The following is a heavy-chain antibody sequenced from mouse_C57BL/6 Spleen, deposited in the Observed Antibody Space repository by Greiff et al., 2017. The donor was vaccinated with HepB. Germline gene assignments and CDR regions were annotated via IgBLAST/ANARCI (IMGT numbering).Heavy chain of an antibody. Sequence: QVHVKQPGAELVMPGASVKLSCKASGYTFTSYWMHWVKQRPGQGLEWIGEIDPSDSYTNYNQKFKGKSTLTVDKSSSTAYMQLSSLTSEDSAVYYCASNWDDAMDYWGQGTSVTVSS. CDR2: IDPSDSYT. V-gene: IGHV1-69*01. J-gene: IGHJ4*01. D-gene: IGHD4-1*01. CDR3: ASNWDDAMDY. CDR1: GYTFTSYW.